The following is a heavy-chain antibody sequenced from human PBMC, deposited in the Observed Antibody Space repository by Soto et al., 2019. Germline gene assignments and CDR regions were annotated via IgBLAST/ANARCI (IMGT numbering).Heavy chain of an antibody. V-gene: IGHV3-23*01. D-gene: IGHD3-10*01. Sequence: EVQLLESGGGLVQPGGSLRLSCAASGFTFSSSVMSWVRQAPGKGLEWVSAISGSGGNTYYADSVKGRFIISRDNSKNTLYLQMNSLRAEDTAVYYCAKGYISRGNFDYWGQGTLVTVSP. J-gene: IGHJ4*02. CDR2: ISGSGGNT. CDR3: AKGYISRGNFDY. CDR1: GFTFSSSV.